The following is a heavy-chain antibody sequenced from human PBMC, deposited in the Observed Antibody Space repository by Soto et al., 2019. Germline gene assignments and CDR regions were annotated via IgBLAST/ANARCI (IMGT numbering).Heavy chain of an antibody. CDR1: GYAFTSYG. V-gene: IGHV1-18*04. D-gene: IGHD2-21*02. CDR2: ISVYNGNT. J-gene: IGHJ3*02. Sequence: QVQLVQSGAEVKKPGASVKVSCKASGYAFTSYGISWVRQAPGQGLEWMGWISVYNGNTNYAQKLQGRVTMTTDTSTSTAYMELRSLRSDDTAVYYCARAPTGKGTVVTWYAFDIWGQGTMVTVSS. CDR3: ARAPTGKGTVVTWYAFDI.